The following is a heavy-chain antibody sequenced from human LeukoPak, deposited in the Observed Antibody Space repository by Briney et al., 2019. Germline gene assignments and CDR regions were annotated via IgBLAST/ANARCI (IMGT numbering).Heavy chain of an antibody. CDR3: ARGRGLGVVSPYFDY. J-gene: IGHJ4*02. Sequence: GGSLRLSCAASGFPFSTYAMNWVRQAPGKGLEWVSVITGSGGFTQYADSVKGRFTISRDNSKNIVSLQMNNLRAEDTAVYYCARGRGLGVVSPYFDYWGQGTLVTVSS. CDR2: ITGSGGFT. V-gene: IGHV3-23*01. CDR1: GFPFSTYA. D-gene: IGHD3-3*01.